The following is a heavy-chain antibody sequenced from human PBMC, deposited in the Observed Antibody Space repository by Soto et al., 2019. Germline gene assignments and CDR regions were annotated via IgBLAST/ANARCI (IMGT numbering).Heavy chain of an antibody. CDR3: ARDKDRQQLGGNYYYVMDV. V-gene: IGHV1-69*12. CDR1: GGTFRTSA. D-gene: IGHD3-3*02. Sequence: QVQLVQSGAEVKKPGSSVKVSCKTSGGTFRTSAISWVRQAPGQGLEWMGGIMPVFPTPDYAQKFQGRVTITADESTGTAYMDLSSLRSEDTAVYYCARDKDRQQLGGNYYYVMDVWGQGTTVTVSS. J-gene: IGHJ6*01. CDR2: IMPVFPTP.